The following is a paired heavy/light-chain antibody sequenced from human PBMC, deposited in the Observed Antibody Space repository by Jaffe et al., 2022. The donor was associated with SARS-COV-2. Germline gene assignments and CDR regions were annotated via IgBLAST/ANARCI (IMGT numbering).Heavy chain of an antibody. Sequence: QVQLQESGPGLVKPSETLSLTCTVSGGSMSSYYWSWIRQPPGKGLEWIGNIHSSGNTNYNPSLRSRVTISVDTSMNQLSLKLSSVTTADRAVYFCARFSGSYRTMDVWGQGTTVTVSS. J-gene: IGHJ6*02. CDR3: ARFSGSYRTMDV. CDR1: GGSMSSYY. D-gene: IGHD3-16*02. CDR2: IHSSGNT. V-gene: IGHV4-59*01.
Light chain of an antibody. CDR3: GSYTTTNIGV. CDR2: DGR. V-gene: IGLV2-14*01. J-gene: IGLJ3*02. Sequence: QSALAQPASVSGSPGQSVTIPCTGTSSDTGLYSYVSWYQHHPGKAPKLIIYDGRLRPSGVSDRFSGSKSGDTASLTISGLQAEDEADYYCGSYTTTNIGVFGGGTRVTVL. CDR1: SSDTGLYSY.